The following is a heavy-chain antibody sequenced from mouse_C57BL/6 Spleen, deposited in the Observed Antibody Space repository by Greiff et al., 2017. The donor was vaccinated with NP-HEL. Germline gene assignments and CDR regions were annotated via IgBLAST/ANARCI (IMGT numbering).Heavy chain of an antibody. CDR2: IWSGGST. Sequence: QVQLKESGPGLVQPSQSLSITCTVSGFSLTSYGVHWVRQSPGKGLEWLGVIWSGGSTDYNAAFISRLSISKDNSKSQVFFKMNSLQADDTAIYYCARKAPYSPYAMDYWGQGTSVTVSS. D-gene: IGHD2-12*01. CDR3: ARKAPYSPYAMDY. CDR1: GFSLTSYG. V-gene: IGHV2-2*01. J-gene: IGHJ4*01.